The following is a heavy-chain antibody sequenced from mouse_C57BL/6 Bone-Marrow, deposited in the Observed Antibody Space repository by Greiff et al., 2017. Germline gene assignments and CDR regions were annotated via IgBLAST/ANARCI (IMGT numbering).Heavy chain of an antibody. D-gene: IGHD2-12*01. CDR1: GFNIKNTY. Sequence: EVQRVESVAELVRPGASVKLSCTASGFNIKNTYMHWVKQRSEQGLEWIGRIDPASGNTKYAPKFQGKATITADTSSNTAYLRISSLASEETAIYYCDHDSDKFACFDYWGQGTLVTVSA. V-gene: IGHV14-3*01. J-gene: IGHJ3*01. CDR3: DHDSDKFACFDY. CDR2: IDPASGNT.